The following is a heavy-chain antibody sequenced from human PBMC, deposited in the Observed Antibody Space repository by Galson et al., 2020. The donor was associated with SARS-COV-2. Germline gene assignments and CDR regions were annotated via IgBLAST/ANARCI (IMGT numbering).Heavy chain of an antibody. V-gene: IGHV2-5*01. CDR2: IYWSDDK. CDR1: GMSLSSSGAG. Sequence: SGPTLVKPTQTLTLTCTFSGMSLSSSGAGVGWIRQPPGKALEWLALIYWSDDKRYRPSLKSRLTITKDTSKNQVVLTMTNMDPVDTATYYCARQVYYDSPDAFDIWGQGTMVTVSA. CDR3: ARQVYYDSPDAFDI. D-gene: IGHD3-22*01. J-gene: IGHJ3*02.